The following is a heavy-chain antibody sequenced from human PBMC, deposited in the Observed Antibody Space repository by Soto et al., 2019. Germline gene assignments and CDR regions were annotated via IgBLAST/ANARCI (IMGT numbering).Heavy chain of an antibody. CDR2: LFWDDDK. CDR3: AHSRRREYCSGGNCYYFDY. J-gene: IGHJ4*02. CDR1: GFSISTNGVG. D-gene: IGHD2-15*01. Sequence: QITLKESGPTLVNPTQTLTLTCSFSGFSISTNGVGVGWFRQPPGKAPEWLAILFWDDDKRYSPSLKTRLTITKDTFKNQVVLTMTNMDPMDTATYFCAHSRRREYCSGGNCYYFDYWGQGTLVTVSS. V-gene: IGHV2-5*02.